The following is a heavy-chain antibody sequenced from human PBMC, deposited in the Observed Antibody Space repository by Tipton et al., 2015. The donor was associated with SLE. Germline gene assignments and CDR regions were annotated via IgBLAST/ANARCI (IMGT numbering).Heavy chain of an antibody. Sequence: TLSLTCTVSGASIYSGSYFWSWIRQPAGKGLEWIGRIHSTGSTNYNSSLESRVSMSIDTSKNLFSLKLTSVTAADTAVYFCARGDFWSGLDYWGQGALVTVSS. CDR3: ARGDFWSGLDY. CDR2: IHSTGST. D-gene: IGHD3-3*01. J-gene: IGHJ4*02. CDR1: GASIYSGSYF. V-gene: IGHV4-61*02.